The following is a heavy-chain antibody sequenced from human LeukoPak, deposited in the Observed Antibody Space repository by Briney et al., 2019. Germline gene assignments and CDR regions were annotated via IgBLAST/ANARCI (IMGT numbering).Heavy chain of an antibody. CDR2: IYYSGST. V-gene: IGHV4-59*11. CDR1: GASISSHY. Sequence: SETLSLTCTVSGASISSHYWSWIRQPPGKGLEWIGYIYYSGSTNYNPSLKSRVTISVDTSKNQFSLNLSSVTAADTAVYYCARESMVRGVIRAAYYFDYWGQGTLVTVSS. CDR3: ARESMVRGVIRAAYYFDY. J-gene: IGHJ4*02. D-gene: IGHD3-10*01.